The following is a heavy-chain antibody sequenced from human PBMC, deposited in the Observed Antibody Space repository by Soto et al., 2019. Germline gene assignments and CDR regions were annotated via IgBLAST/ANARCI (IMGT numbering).Heavy chain of an antibody. D-gene: IGHD3-10*01. V-gene: IGHV1-69*06. CDR2: VIPMSGTT. CDR3: ATGGCRGAGSLGGWFDN. J-gene: IGHJ4*02. Sequence: QVQLVQSGAEVKKPGSSVKVSCQASGSYALNWVRQAPGQGLEWMGGVIPMSGTTKSAQSFQGRVTISADKSTNTAYMELNSLRSDDTAVYYCATGGCRGAGSLGGWFDNWGQGTLITVSS. CDR1: GSYA.